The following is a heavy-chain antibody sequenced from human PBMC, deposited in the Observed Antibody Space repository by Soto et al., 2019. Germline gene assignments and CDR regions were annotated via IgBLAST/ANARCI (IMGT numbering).Heavy chain of an antibody. Sequence: PGGSLRLSCAVSGLTFSNYNVNWVRQAPGKGLEWVSFISASGTYIYYADSVKGRFSISRDNAKNSLYLQMNSLRAEDTAIYYCTTGIVVVIPSGMDVWGQGTTVT. J-gene: IGHJ6*02. V-gene: IGHV3-21*01. CDR1: GLTFSNYN. CDR3: TTGIVVVIPSGMDV. D-gene: IGHD3-22*01. CDR2: ISASGTYI.